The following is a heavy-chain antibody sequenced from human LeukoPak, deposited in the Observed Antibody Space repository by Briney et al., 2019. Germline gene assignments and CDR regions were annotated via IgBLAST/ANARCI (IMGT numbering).Heavy chain of an antibody. J-gene: IGHJ2*01. Sequence: GRSLRLSCAASGFTFSSYGMHWVRQAPGKGLEWVAVISYDGSNKYYADSVKGRFTISRDNSKNTLYLQMNSLRAEDTAVYYCAKDRYCNGGSCYSWYFDLWGRGTLVTVSS. D-gene: IGHD2-15*01. V-gene: IGHV3-30*18. CDR3: AKDRYCNGGSCYSWYFDL. CDR1: GFTFSSYG. CDR2: ISYDGSNK.